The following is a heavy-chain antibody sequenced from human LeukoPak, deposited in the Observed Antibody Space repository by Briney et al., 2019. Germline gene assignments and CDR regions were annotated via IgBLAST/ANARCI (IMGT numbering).Heavy chain of an antibody. CDR3: ARDSGTTGEVKFDP. J-gene: IGHJ5*02. Sequence: PSETLSLTCTVSGGSIRSYWSWIRQPAGKGLEWIGRIYGSGSTDYNPSLKSRVTMSIDTYKNQFSLNLISVTAADTDVYYCARDSGTTGEVKFDPWGQGTLVTVSS. CDR2: IYGSGST. CDR1: GGSIRSY. D-gene: IGHD3-10*01. V-gene: IGHV4-4*07.